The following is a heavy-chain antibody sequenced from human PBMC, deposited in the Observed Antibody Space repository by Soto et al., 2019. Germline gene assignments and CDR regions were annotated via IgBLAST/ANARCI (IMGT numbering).Heavy chain of an antibody. CDR1: GFTFSNFG. D-gene: IGHD3-22*01. CDR2: VWYDGSSK. V-gene: IGHV3-33*01. Sequence: GGSLRLSCEASGFTFSNFGMNWVRKAPGKGLEWVARVWYDGSSKYYVDSVKGRFTISRDNSKETVYLQMNSLRAEDTGVYYCAREIVCNYDWMDVWGHGAVVTV. CDR3: AREIVCNYDWMDV. J-gene: IGHJ6*02.